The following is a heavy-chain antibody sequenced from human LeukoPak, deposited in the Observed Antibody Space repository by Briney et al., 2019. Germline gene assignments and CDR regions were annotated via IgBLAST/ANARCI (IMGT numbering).Heavy chain of an antibody. Sequence: SETLSLTCTVSGGSISSSSYYWGWIRQPPGKGLEWIGSIYYSGSTYYNPSLKSRVIISVDTSKNQFSLKLTSVTAADTAVYYCARVAERTWLPYDAAFDIWGLGTMVTVSS. CDR2: IYYSGST. CDR3: ARVAERTWLPYDAAFDI. D-gene: IGHD3-9*01. J-gene: IGHJ3*02. CDR1: GGSISSSSYY. V-gene: IGHV4-39*07.